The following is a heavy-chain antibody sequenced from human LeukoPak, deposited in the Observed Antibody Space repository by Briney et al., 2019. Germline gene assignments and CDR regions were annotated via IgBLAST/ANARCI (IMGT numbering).Heavy chain of an antibody. V-gene: IGHV3-9*01. D-gene: IGHD1-26*01. Sequence: GGFLRLSCAASGFTFDDYAMHWVRQAPGKGLEWVSGISWNSGSIGYADSVKGRFTISRDNAKNSLYLQMNSLRAEDTALYYCAKGRGSSARYYFDYWGQGTLITVSS. CDR1: GFTFDDYA. CDR2: ISWNSGSI. J-gene: IGHJ4*02. CDR3: AKGRGSSARYYFDY.